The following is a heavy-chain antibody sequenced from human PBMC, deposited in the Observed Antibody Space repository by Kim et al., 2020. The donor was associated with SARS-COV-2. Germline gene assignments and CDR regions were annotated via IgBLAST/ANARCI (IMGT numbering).Heavy chain of an antibody. J-gene: IGHJ4*02. CDR3: ARQATYYDILTGYYLYYFDY. CDR2: IDPSDSYT. Sequence: GESLKISCKGSGYSFTSYWISWVRQMPGKGLEWMGRIDPSDSYTNYSPSFQGHVTISADKSISTAYLQWSSLKASDTAMYYCARQATYYDILTGYYLYYFDYWGQGTLVTVSS. V-gene: IGHV5-10-1*01. CDR1: GYSFTSYW. D-gene: IGHD3-9*01.